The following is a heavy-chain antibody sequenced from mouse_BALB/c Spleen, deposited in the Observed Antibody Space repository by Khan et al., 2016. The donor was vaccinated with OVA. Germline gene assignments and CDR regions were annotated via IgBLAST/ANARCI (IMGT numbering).Heavy chain of an antibody. CDR1: GYTFTNYW. CDR3: VNHGSSSAWFTY. J-gene: IGHJ3*01. D-gene: IGHD1-1*01. CDR2: VNPSTGYT. Sequence: QIQLVQSGAELAKPGASVKMSCKASGYTFTNYWMHWVKQRPGQGLEWIGYVNPSTGYTEYNQKFKDKATLTADKSSSTACMQLSSLTSEDSAVYYCVNHGSSSAWFTYWGQGTLVTVSA. V-gene: IGHV1-7*01.